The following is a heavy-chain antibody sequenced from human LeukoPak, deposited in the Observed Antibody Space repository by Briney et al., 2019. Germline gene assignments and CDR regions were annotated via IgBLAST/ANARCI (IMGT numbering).Heavy chain of an antibody. CDR2: IYYSGST. D-gene: IGHD3-3*01. J-gene: IGHJ6*02. Sequence: TSETLSLTCTVSGVSVSSGSYYWSWIRQPPGKGLEWIGYIYYSGSTNYNPSLKSRVTISVDTSKNQFSLKLSSVTAADTAVYYCAREGPPFWSGPDYGMDVWGQGTTVTVSS. CDR3: AREGPPFWSGPDYGMDV. CDR1: GVSVSSGSYY. V-gene: IGHV4-61*01.